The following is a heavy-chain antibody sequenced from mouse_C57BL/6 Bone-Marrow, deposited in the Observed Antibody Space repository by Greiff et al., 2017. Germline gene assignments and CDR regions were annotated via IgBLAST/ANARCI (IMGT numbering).Heavy chain of an antibody. Sequence: EVQLVESGGGLVQPKGSLKLSCAASGFSFNTYAMNWVRQAPGKGLEWVARIRSKSNNYATYYADSVKDRFTISRDDSESMLYLQMNNLKTEDTAMYYCVRQSYYGRERGHYYYAMDYWGQGTSVTVSS. CDR1: GFSFNTYA. CDR2: IRSKSNNYAT. J-gene: IGHJ4*01. D-gene: IGHD1-1*01. V-gene: IGHV10-1*01. CDR3: VRQSYYGRERGHYYYAMDY.